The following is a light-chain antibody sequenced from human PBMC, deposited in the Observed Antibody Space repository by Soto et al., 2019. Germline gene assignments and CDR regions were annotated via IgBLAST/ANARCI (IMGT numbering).Light chain of an antibody. CDR2: AAS. CDR3: QKYNSAPRT. J-gene: IGKJ1*01. V-gene: IGKV1-39*01. CDR1: QSISSY. Sequence: DIQMTQSPSSLSASVGDRVTITCRASQSISSYLHWYQQKPGKAPKLLIYAASNLQSGVPSRFSGSGSGTEFTLTISSLQPDDVATYYCQKYNSAPRTFGQGTKVDIK.